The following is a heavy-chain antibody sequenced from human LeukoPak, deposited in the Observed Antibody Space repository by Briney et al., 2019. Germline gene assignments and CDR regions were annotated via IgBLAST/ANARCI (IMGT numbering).Heavy chain of an antibody. J-gene: IGHJ4*02. Sequence: PGGSLRLSCAASGFTFSSYDMSWVRQAPGKGLEWVSAMSGSGGSTYYADSVKGRFTVSRDNSKNTLYLQMNSLRAEDTAVYYCAKRRRSSGWYEFGLDYWGQGTLVTVSS. CDR1: GFTFSSYD. V-gene: IGHV3-23*01. D-gene: IGHD6-19*01. CDR2: MSGSGGST. CDR3: AKRRRSSGWYEFGLDY.